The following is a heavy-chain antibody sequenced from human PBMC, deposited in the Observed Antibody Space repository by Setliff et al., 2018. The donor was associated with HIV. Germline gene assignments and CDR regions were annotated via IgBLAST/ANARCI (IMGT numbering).Heavy chain of an antibody. J-gene: IGHJ4*02. V-gene: IGHV3-23*01. D-gene: IGHD6-19*01. CDR2: IGPVGTST. CDR1: GFTFSSYA. CDR3: AKYGSGNSGRGGFDY. Sequence: GGSLRLSCAASGFTFSSYAMSWVRQAPGKGLEWVSAIGPVGTSTYYADSVKGRFTISRDNSKNTLFLQMNSLRAEDTAIYYCAKYGSGNSGRGGFDYWGQGTPVTVSS.